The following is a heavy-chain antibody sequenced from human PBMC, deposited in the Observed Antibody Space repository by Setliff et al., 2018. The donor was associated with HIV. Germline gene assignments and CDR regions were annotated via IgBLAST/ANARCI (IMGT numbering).Heavy chain of an antibody. Sequence: GGSLRLSCAASGFTFSSYAMSWVRQAPGKGLEWVSAISGGGDDTYYADSVKGRFTISRDISKDTLYLQMNSLRAEDTAVYYCAKGADPGSSGHYAPYYFDYWGRGTLVTVSS. CDR2: ISGGGDDT. V-gene: IGHV3-23*01. D-gene: IGHD3-22*01. J-gene: IGHJ4*02. CDR1: GFTFSSYA. CDR3: AKGADPGSSGHYAPYYFDY.